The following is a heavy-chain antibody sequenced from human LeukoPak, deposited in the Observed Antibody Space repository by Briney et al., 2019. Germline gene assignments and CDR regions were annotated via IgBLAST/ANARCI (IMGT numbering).Heavy chain of an antibody. CDR2: ISDTGSKT. D-gene: IGHD2-15*01. CDR1: GFPFSSHD. V-gene: IGHV3-23*01. J-gene: IGHJ4*02. CDR3: AKDRMVHDY. Sequence: SGGSLRLSCGASGFPFSSHDISGVPQARGKGLEWVSTISDTGSKTYYADSGKGRFTIYRDNSKNTLYVQLNSLTVEDTAVYYWAKDRMVHDYWGQGALVTVSS.